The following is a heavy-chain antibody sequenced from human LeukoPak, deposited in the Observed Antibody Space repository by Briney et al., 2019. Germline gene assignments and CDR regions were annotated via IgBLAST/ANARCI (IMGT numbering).Heavy chain of an antibody. CDR3: ARGAGDRGVKERYYYYYMDV. CDR2: INPSGGST. V-gene: IGHV1-46*01. Sequence: ASVKVSCKASGYTFTSYYMHWVRQAPGQGLEWMGIINPSGGSTSYAQKFQGRVTITADKSTSTAYMELSSLRSEDTAVYYCARGAGDRGVKERYYYYYMDVWGKGTTVTVSS. J-gene: IGHJ6*03. CDR1: GYTFTSYY. D-gene: IGHD3-10*01.